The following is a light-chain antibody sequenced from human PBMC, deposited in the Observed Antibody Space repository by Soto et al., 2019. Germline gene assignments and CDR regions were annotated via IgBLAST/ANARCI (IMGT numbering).Light chain of an antibody. J-gene: IGKJ1*01. CDR2: DAS. Sequence: DFQMTQSPSTLYASVGDRVTITCRASQSLNDWLAWYQQKPGKAPNLLIYDASTLQSGVPSRFSGSRSGTEFTLTISSLQAEDFATYYCQQYHSSPWTFGQGTKVAVK. CDR1: QSLNDW. V-gene: IGKV1-5*01. CDR3: QQYHSSPWT.